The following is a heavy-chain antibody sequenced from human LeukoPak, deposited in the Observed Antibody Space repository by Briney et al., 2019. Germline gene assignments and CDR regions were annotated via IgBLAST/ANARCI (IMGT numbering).Heavy chain of an antibody. Sequence: SDTVSLTCSVSGRSMRSSSYYCRWVRQPRGGGLDWLGSMYYSQSLYYTPALKSRLTISVDTSKNQFAHKLTSVTAADTAVFYCASLIWGQYTYDFWGQGTLVTVSS. J-gene: IGHJ4*02. CDR3: ASLIWGQYTYDF. CDR2: MYYSQSL. V-gene: IGHV4-39*06. CDR1: GRSMRSSSYY. D-gene: IGHD2-2*02.